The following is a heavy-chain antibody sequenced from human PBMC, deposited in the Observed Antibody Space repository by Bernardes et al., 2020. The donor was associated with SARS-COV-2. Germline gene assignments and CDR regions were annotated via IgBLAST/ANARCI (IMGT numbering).Heavy chain of an antibody. J-gene: IGHJ6*02. Sequence: GGSLRLSCAASGFTFDNYAMHWVRQAPGKGLEWVSGISWNSGSIGYSDSVNCRFTISRDNAKNSLYLQMNSLRAEHTALYYCSNHMDPAVPAAPYYYYYGIDVWRQEATLT. V-gene: IGHV3-9*01. CDR3: SNHMDPAVPAAPYYYYYGIDV. CDR2: ISWNSGSI. CDR1: GFTFDNYA. D-gene: IGHD2-2*01.